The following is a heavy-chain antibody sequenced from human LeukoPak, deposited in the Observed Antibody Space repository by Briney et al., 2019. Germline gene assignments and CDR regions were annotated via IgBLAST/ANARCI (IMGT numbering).Heavy chain of an antibody. J-gene: IGHJ4*02. CDR3: ARGGPIYCSGDSCYPGDY. CDR2: IVVGSGNT. CDR1: GFTFTSSA. D-gene: IGHD2-15*01. Sequence: GASVKVSCKASGFTFTSSAVQWVRQARGQRLEWIGWIVVGSGNTNYAQKFQERVTITRDMSTSTAYMELSSLRAEDTAVYYCARGGPIYCSGDSCYPGDYWGQGTLVTVSS. V-gene: IGHV1-58*01.